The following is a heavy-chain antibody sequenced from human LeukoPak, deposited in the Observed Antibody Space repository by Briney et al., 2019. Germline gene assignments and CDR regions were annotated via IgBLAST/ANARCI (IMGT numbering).Heavy chain of an antibody. CDR2: ISFDGTNK. V-gene: IGHV3-30*03. CDR3: ARALYRGYYFDY. D-gene: IGHD3-16*01. Sequence: GGSLRLSCAVSGFRFSSSGMHWVRQAPGKGLEWEAVISFDGTNKYYADSVKGRFTISRDNSKNTLYLQMNSLRPEDTAVYYCARALYRGYYFDYWGQGTLVTVSS. CDR1: GFRFSSSG. J-gene: IGHJ4*02.